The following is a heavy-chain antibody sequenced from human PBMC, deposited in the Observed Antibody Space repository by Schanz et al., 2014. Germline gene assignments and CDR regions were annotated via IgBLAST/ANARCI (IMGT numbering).Heavy chain of an antibody. D-gene: IGHD2-21*02. Sequence: QVQLVESGGGLGKPGGSLRLSCAASGLTFSDYYMTWIRQAPGKGLEWVSDISDSGDSTHYADSVKGRFTISRDNAKNSLFLQMNSLRAEDTAVYYCARDLNRCGGDCYSGWGQGTLVTVSS. CDR2: ISDSGDST. CDR3: ARDLNRCGGDCYSG. CDR1: GLTFSDYY. V-gene: IGHV3-11*04. J-gene: IGHJ4*02.